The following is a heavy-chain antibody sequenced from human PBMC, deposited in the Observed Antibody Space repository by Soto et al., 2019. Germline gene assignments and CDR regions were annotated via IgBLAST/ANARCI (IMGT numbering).Heavy chain of an antibody. D-gene: IGHD1-1*01. CDR1: GGTFSSYA. CDR3: ARVLGRTGIPGAFDI. J-gene: IGHJ3*02. CDR2: IIPIFGTA. Sequence: GASVKVSCKASGGTFSSYAISWVRQAPGQGLEWMGGIIPIFGTANHAQKFQGRVTITADESTSTAYMELSSLSSEDTAVYYCARVLGRTGIPGAFDIWGQGTMVTVSS. V-gene: IGHV1-69*13.